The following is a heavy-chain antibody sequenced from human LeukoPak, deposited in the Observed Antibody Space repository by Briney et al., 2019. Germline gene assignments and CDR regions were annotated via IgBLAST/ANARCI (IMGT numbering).Heavy chain of an antibody. Sequence: GGSLRLSCAASGFTFSRNGMHWVRQAPGKGLEWVAYIPYGGHNKYYADSVKGRLTISRDNSKNTLYLQMNSPRTEDTALYYCAKDFNWACDYWGQGTLDTVSS. CDR2: IPYGGHNK. CDR3: AKDFNWACDY. V-gene: IGHV3-30*02. CDR1: GFTFSRNG. D-gene: IGHD7-27*01. J-gene: IGHJ4*02.